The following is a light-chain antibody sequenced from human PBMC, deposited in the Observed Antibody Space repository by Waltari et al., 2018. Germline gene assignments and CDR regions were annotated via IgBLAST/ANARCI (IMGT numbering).Light chain of an antibody. CDR1: SSDVGRYNF. Sequence: QSALTQPASVSGSPGQSITISCTGTSSDVGRYNFVSWYQQHPGKAPQLIIYEVNKRPSGVSNRLSGSKSGNTASLTIAGLQAEDESDYYCCSYVGGSTWVFGGGTKVTVL. CDR3: CSYVGGSTWV. J-gene: IGLJ3*02. V-gene: IGLV2-23*02. CDR2: EVN.